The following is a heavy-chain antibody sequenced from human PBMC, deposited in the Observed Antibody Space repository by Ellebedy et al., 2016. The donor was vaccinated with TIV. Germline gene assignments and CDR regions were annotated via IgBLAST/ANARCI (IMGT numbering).Heavy chain of an antibody. CDR2: ISYSSDIT. Sequence: GESLKISXAASGFAFSGYAMSWVRQAPGQGLEWVSSISYSSDITHYADSVKGRFTISRDNSKNTLYLQMNSLRAEDTAVYYCASNGDKGYWGQGTLVTVSS. V-gene: IGHV3-23*01. CDR1: GFAFSGYA. CDR3: ASNGDKGY. J-gene: IGHJ4*02. D-gene: IGHD4-23*01.